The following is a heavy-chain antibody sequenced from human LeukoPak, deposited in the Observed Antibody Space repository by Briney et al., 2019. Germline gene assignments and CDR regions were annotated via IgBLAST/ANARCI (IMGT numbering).Heavy chain of an antibody. J-gene: IGHJ4*02. V-gene: IGHV1-2*04. CDR2: INPNSGGT. CDR3: ARGMSGYYRYYFDY. D-gene: IGHD3-22*01. CDR1: GGTFSSYA. Sequence: ASVKVSCKASGGTFSSYAISWVRQAPGQGLEWMGWINPNSGGTNYAQKFQGWVTMTRDTSISTAYMELSRLRSDDTAVYYCARGMSGYYRYYFDYWGQGTLVTVSS.